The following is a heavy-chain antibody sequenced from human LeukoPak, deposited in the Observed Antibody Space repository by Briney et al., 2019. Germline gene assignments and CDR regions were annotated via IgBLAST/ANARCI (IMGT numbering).Heavy chain of an antibody. D-gene: IGHD1-26*01. CDR3: ARTQSQSGTYRYYFGY. Sequence: SETLSLTCTVSGASVGSAGYYWSWIRQPPGGGLEWIGYIYYIRNTNYNPSLKRRFTMSLDPSKNQFSLKLNSVTAADTAVYYCARTQSQSGTYRYYFGYWGQGTLVTVSS. J-gene: IGHJ4*02. CDR1: GASVGSAGYY. CDR2: IYYIRNT. V-gene: IGHV4-61*08.